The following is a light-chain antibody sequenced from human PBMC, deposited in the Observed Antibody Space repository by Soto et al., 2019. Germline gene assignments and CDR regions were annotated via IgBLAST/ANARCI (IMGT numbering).Light chain of an antibody. V-gene: IGKV1-39*01. J-gene: IGKJ4*01. CDR3: QHSSSLPLT. Sequence: DIQMTQSPPSLPASVGDSITITCRASQTINRYLNWYQQKVGEAPRLLIYNAFTLQSGVPSRFSGGGSGTEFTLTISSLQREDFATYYWQHSSSLPLTFGGGTKVEIK. CDR1: QTINRY. CDR2: NAF.